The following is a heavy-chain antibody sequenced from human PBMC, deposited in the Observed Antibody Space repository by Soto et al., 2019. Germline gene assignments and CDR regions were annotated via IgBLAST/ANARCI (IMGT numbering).Heavy chain of an antibody. J-gene: IGHJ4*02. CDR3: ATNGNSRQYDY. V-gene: IGHV3-23*01. D-gene: IGHD3-22*01. Sequence: EVQLLESGGGLVQPGGSLRLSCVASGFTFSTYGMTWVRQAPGKGLEWVSGISDSPYYADSVKGRFTISRDNSKNTLYRQMNILRAEDTAVYYCATNGNSRQYDYWGQGTLVTVSS. CDR2: ISDSP. CDR1: GFTFSTYG.